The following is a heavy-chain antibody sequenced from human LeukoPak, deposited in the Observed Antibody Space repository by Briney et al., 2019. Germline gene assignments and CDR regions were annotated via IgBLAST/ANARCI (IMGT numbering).Heavy chain of an antibody. Sequence: PSETLSLTCTVSGGSISSSSYYWGWIRQPPGKGLEWIGTIYYSGSTYYNPSLKSRVTISADTSRNQFSLKLTSVTAADTAVYYCASVLGGSAHWGQGTLVTVSS. J-gene: IGHJ4*02. CDR1: GGSISSSSYY. V-gene: IGHV4-39*01. CDR3: ASVLGGSAH. CDR2: IYYSGST. D-gene: IGHD3-16*01.